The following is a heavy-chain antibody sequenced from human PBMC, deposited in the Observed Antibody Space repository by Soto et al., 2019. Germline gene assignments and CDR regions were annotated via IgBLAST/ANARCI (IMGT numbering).Heavy chain of an antibody. V-gene: IGHV5-51*01. J-gene: IGHJ6*02. CDR1: AYSFTTYW. D-gene: IGHD6-19*01. Sequence: GQSLKISCKXSAYSFTTYWIAWVLQKPAKVLDCMVIIYPGDSDTKYSPSLQGQVTISADTSISTAYLQWTSLKASDTAMYYCARSRRGAYSSGWYSPSGYYNYGIDVWGQGTKVTVSS. CDR2: IYPGDSDT. CDR3: ARSRRGAYSSGWYSPSGYYNYGIDV.